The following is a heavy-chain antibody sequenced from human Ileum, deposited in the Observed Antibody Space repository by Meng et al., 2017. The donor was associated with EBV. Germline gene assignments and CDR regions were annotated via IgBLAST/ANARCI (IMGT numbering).Heavy chain of an antibody. CDR2: TYYRSKWNT. Sequence: HVQLPQPGPGLPNPHQTLSLTCAISGDSVSSISGAWNWIRQSPSRGLEWLGRTYYRSKWNTDYAVSVSSRITISPDTSKNQFSLQLNSVTPEDTAVYYCARGSYYFDSWGQGTLVTVSS. V-gene: IGHV6-1*01. D-gene: IGHD1-26*01. CDR1: GDSVSSISGA. J-gene: IGHJ4*02. CDR3: ARGSYYFDS.